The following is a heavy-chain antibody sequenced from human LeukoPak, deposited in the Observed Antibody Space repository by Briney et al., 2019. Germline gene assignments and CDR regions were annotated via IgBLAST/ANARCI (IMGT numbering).Heavy chain of an antibody. Sequence: SETLSLTCNVSGYFIISGYYWGWIRQPPGKGLEWIGSIYHSGSTYYNPSLKSRVTMSIDTSKNQFPLKLISVTAADTAVYYCARVKGSLSWFDPWGQGTLFTVSS. J-gene: IGHJ5*02. CDR1: GYFIISGYY. D-gene: IGHD2-15*01. CDR2: IYHSGST. V-gene: IGHV4-38-2*02. CDR3: ARVKGSLSWFDP.